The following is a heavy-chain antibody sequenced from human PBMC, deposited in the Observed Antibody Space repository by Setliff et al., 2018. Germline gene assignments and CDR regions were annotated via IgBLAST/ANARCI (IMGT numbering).Heavy chain of an antibody. CDR1: GDNFNTNW. CDR3: ARRDFGSDYPLVS. CDR2: IYPGDSDT. J-gene: IGHJ4*02. Sequence: GESLKISCKGSGDNFNTNWIAWVRQMPGRGLEWMGVIYPGDSDTRYSPSFEGQVIISAGKSSSSAFLQWNSLKASDTAMYFCARRDFGSDYPLVSWGQGTLVTVSS. V-gene: IGHV5-51*01. D-gene: IGHD6-25*01.